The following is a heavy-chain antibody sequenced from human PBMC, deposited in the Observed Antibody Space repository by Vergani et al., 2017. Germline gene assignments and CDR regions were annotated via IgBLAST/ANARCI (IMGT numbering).Heavy chain of an antibody. Sequence: EVQLVESAGVLVQPGGSLRLSCASSGSTVSSNHMSWDRLAPGKGLEWGSVIYSGGSTYYADSVKGRITISRDNSKNTLDLQMNSLRAEDTAVYYCARSVGPKVCWDERTLVTVSS. CDR3: ARSVGPKVC. J-gene: IGHJ4*02. CDR1: GSTVSSNH. D-gene: IGHD1-26*01. V-gene: IGHV3-66*02. CDR2: IYSGGST.